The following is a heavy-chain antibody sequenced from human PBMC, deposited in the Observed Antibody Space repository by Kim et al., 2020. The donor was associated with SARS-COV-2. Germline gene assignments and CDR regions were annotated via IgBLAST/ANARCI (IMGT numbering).Heavy chain of an antibody. CDR2: IRSKANSYAT. J-gene: IGHJ6*02. V-gene: IGHV3-73*01. D-gene: IGHD4-17*01. Sequence: GGSLRLSCAASGFTFSGSAMHWVRQASGKGLEWVGRIRSKANSYATAYAASVKGRFTISRDDSKNTAYLQMNSLKTEDTAVYYCTRLKRWGDYGDYDEKTYYYGMDVWGQGTTVTVSS. CDR3: TRLKRWGDYGDYDEKTYYYGMDV. CDR1: GFTFSGSA.